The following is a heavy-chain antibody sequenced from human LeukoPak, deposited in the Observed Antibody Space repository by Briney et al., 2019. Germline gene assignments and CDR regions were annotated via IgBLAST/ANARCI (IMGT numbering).Heavy chain of an antibody. CDR3: ARGYDFWSGVMSDAFDI. CDR1: GGSISSHY. CDR2: IYHSGNT. D-gene: IGHD3-3*01. J-gene: IGHJ3*02. Sequence: PSETLSLTCTVSGGSISSHYWSWVRQTPGKGLEWIGYIYHSGNTKYNSALKGRVTISDDASKNQFSLRLSSVTAADTAVYFCARGYDFWSGVMSDAFDIWGRGTKVTVSS. V-gene: IGHV4-59*11.